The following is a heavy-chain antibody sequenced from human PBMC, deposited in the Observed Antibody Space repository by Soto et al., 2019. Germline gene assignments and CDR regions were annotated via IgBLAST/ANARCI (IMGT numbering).Heavy chain of an antibody. CDR3: ARDKGVVVVAATRLFGMDV. CDR2: IYYSGST. CDR1: GGSVSSGSYY. V-gene: IGHV4-61*01. D-gene: IGHD2-15*01. Sequence: TLSLTCTVSGGSVSSGSYYWSWIRQPPGKGLEWIGYIYYSGSTNYNPSLKSRVTISVDTSKNQFSLKLSSVTAADTAVYYCARDKGVVVVAATRLFGMDVWGQGTTVTVSS. J-gene: IGHJ6*02.